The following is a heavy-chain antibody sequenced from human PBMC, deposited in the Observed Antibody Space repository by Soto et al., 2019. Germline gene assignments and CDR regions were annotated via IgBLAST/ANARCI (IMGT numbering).Heavy chain of an antibody. CDR1: CYTFINYV. CDR2: ISAYNGDK. CDR3: ARDGPHIPAVGDV. D-gene: IGHD6-13*01. Sequence: ASVNVSCKSSCYTFINYVVSWVRQAPGQGLEWMGWISAYNGDKKYAQNVQGRVTLTTDTSTSTAYMEMRTLRSDDTAAYYCARDGPHIPAVGDVWGQGTTVTVSS. J-gene: IGHJ6*02. V-gene: IGHV1-18*01.